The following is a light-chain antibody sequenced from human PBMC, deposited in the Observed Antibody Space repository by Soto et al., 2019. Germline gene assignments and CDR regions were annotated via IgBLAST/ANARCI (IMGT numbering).Light chain of an antibody. J-gene: IGKJ5*01. CDR1: QSVSSY. Sequence: EIVLTQSPATLSLSPGERVTLSCRASQSVSSYFAWYQQKPGQAPRLLIYDASNRATGIPARFSGSGSGTDFTLTISSLEPEDFAVYCCQQRSNEPLTFGQGTRLEIK. CDR3: QQRSNEPLT. CDR2: DAS. V-gene: IGKV3-11*01.